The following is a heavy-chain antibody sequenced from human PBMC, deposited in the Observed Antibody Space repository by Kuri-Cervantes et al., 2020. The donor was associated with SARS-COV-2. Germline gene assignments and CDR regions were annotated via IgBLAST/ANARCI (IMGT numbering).Heavy chain of an antibody. CDR3: ARDDRIAVAGTLLGYYYGMDV. CDR1: GYTFTSYY. J-gene: IGHJ6*02. Sequence: ASVKVSCKASGYTFTSYYMHWVRQAPGQGLEWMGIINPSGGSTSYAQKFQGRVTMTRDTSTSTVYMELSSLRSEDTAVYYRARDDRIAVAGTLLGYYYGMDVWGQGTTVTVSS. V-gene: IGHV1-46*01. D-gene: IGHD6-19*01. CDR2: INPSGGST.